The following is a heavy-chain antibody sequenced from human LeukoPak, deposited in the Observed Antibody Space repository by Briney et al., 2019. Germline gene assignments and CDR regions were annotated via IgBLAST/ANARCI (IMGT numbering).Heavy chain of an antibody. CDR3: ARQSRGWNYFDY. Sequence: SETLSLTCTVSGGSISSSDYYWGWIRQPPGKGLEWIASIYYSGTTHYNPSHQSRVTMSVDTSKNQFSLKLSSVTAADTAVYYCARQSRGWNYFDYWGQGTLVTVSS. CDR2: IYYSGTT. D-gene: IGHD6-19*01. V-gene: IGHV4-39*01. CDR1: GGSISSSDYY. J-gene: IGHJ4*02.